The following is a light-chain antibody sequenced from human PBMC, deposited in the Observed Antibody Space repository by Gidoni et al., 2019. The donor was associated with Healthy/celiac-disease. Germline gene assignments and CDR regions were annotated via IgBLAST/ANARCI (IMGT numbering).Light chain of an antibody. CDR2: AAS. J-gene: IGKJ2*01. CDR1: QIITTY. V-gene: IGKV1-39*01. Sequence: IQLTQSPSSLSAAVGDRGTFTCRASQIITTYLNWYQQKPGKATNLLLYAASRLQSGVPSRCSGSLAGTDIIPTISRLQPEYSASYFCQQSYSTPHTFGQGTKLEI. CDR3: QQSYSTPHT.